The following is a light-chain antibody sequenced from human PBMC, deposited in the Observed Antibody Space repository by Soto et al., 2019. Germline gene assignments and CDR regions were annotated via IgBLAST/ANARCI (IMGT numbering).Light chain of an antibody. J-gene: IGKJ3*01. V-gene: IGKV1-5*01. Sequence: DIPMTQSPSTLSASVGDRVTITCRASQSISRSLAWYQQKPGKAPSLLIYDASSLEGGVPSRFSGSGFGTEFTLTISNLQPADFATYYGQQYSDFLISFGPGTTVDFK. CDR1: QSISRS. CDR2: DAS. CDR3: QQYSDFLIS.